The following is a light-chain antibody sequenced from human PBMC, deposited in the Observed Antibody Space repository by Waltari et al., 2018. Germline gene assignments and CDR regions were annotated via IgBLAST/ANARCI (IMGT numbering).Light chain of an antibody. J-gene: IGLJ7*01. V-gene: IGLV2-11*01. CDR1: SSDVGSYNF. CDR3: CSYAGSYTFV. Sequence: QSALTQPRSVSGSPGQSVTISCSGTSSDVGSYNFVSWYQQHPGNAPKLLIFDVVKRPSGVPDRFVGSKSGNTASLTIAGLQTEDESDYYCCSYAGSYTFVFGGGTQLTVL. CDR2: DVV.